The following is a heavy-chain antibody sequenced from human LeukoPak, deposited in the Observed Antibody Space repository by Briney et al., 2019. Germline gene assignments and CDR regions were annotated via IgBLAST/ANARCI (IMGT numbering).Heavy chain of an antibody. CDR1: GGSIRSTNYY. CDR2: MYYSGNT. V-gene: IGHV4-39*07. D-gene: IGHD2-8*02. J-gene: IGHJ6*03. Sequence: SETLSLTCTVSGGSIRSTNYYWGWIRQPPGKGLEWIGSMYYSGNTFYNPSLESRVTISVDTSKNQFSLKLSSVTAADTAVYYCARRRMEVYANPAYYYYMDVWGKGTTVTVSS. CDR3: ARRRMEVYANPAYYYYMDV.